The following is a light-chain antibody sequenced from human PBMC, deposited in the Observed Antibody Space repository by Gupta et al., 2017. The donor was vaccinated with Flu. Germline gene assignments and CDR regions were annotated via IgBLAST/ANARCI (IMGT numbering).Light chain of an antibody. J-gene: IGKJ5*01. CDR3: MQGTHWPPIT. Sequence: VVMTQSPLSLPVTLGQPASLSCRSSQSLVYSDGNTFLSWFQQRPGQSPRRLIYKVSNRDSGVPDRFSGSGSGTDFTLNISRVEAEDVGVYYCMQGTHWPPITFGQGTRLEIK. CDR1: QSLVYSDGNTF. V-gene: IGKV2-30*01. CDR2: KVS.